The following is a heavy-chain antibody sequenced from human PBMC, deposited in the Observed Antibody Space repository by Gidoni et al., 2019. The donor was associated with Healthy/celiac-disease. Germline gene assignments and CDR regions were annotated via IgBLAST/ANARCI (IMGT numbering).Heavy chain of an antibody. CDR3: ARAARYCSGGSCSYITDY. CDR2: IYYSGST. J-gene: IGHJ4*02. V-gene: IGHV4-31*03. D-gene: IGHD2-15*01. CDR1: CGSISSGGDY. Sequence: QVQLQESGPGLVKPSQTLSLTCTVSCGSISSGGDYGSWIRQHPGKVLEWIGYIYYSGSTYYNPSLKSRVTRSVDTYKKQFSLKLSSVTAADTAVYYCARAARYCSGGSCSYITDYWGQGTLVTVSS.